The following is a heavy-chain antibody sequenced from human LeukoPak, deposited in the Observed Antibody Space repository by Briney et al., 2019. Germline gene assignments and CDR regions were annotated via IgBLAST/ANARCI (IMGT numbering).Heavy chain of an antibody. CDR2: IDSDGSST. V-gene: IGHV3-74*01. Sequence: GRSLRLSCAASGFTFSSNWMHWVRQAPGKGLVWVSRIDSDGSSTTYADSVKGRFTISRDNAENTLYLQMNSLRAEDTAVYYCAREGGFYRPLDYSGQGTLVTVSS. J-gene: IGHJ4*02. CDR1: GFTFSSNW. D-gene: IGHD6-25*01. CDR3: AREGGFYRPLDY.